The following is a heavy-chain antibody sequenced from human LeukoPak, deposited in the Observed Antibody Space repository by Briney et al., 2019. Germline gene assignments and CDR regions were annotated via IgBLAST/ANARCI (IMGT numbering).Heavy chain of an antibody. CDR3: ARTSSNAFNI. Sequence: GESLKISCKGSGYSFTTYWIGWARQMPGKGLEWMGIIYPGDSDTRYCPSFQGQVTISADKSISTAYLQWSSLKASDTAIYYCARTSSNAFNIWGQGTMVTVSS. CDR2: IYPGDSDT. J-gene: IGHJ3*02. V-gene: IGHV5-51*01. D-gene: IGHD6-6*01. CDR1: GYSFTTYW.